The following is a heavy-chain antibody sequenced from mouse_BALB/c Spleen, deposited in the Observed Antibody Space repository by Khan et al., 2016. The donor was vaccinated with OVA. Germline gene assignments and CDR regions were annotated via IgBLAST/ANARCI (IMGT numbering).Heavy chain of an antibody. CDR1: GYSITRDYA. CDR3: ASELGRYYAMDY. D-gene: IGHD4-1*01. CDR2: ITNSGST. J-gene: IGHJ4*01. Sequence: QLEESGPGLVKPSQSLSLTCTVTGYSITRDYAWNWIRQFPGNKLEWMGYITNSGSTNYNPSLKSRISITRDTSKKQFFLQLNSVTTEDTTTYYCASELGRYYAMDYSGQGTSVTVSS. V-gene: IGHV3-2*02.